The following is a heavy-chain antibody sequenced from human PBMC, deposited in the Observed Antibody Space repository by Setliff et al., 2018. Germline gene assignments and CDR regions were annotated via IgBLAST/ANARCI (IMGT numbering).Heavy chain of an antibody. CDR2: IYYSGTA. V-gene: IGHV4-39*01. CDR3: ARHQFVGGYYGSVTYRHFDY. Sequence: SETLSLTCTVSGGSISSSSYQWGWVRQTPGKGLEWIGSIYYSGTAYYNPSLKSRVTISVDTSKNQFSLQVTSVTATDTAIYYCARHQFVGGYYGSVTYRHFDYWGQGILVTVSS. D-gene: IGHD3-10*01. J-gene: IGHJ4*02. CDR1: GGSISSSSYQ.